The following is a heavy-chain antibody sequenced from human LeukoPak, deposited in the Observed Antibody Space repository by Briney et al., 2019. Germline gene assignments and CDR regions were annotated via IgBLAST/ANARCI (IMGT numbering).Heavy chain of an antibody. CDR2: ISYDGSNK. J-gene: IGHJ4*02. V-gene: IGHV3-30*18. CDR1: GFTFSSYG. D-gene: IGHD3-10*01. CDR3: AKGPTTMVGDY. Sequence: GRSLRLPCAASGFTFSSYGMPWVRQAPGKGLEWVAVISYDGSNKYYAGSVKGRFTISRDNSKNTLYLQMNSLRAEDTAVYYCAKGPTTMVGDYWGQGTLVTVSS.